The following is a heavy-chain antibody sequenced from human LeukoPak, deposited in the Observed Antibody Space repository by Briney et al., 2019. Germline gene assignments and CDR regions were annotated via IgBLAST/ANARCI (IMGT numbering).Heavy chain of an antibody. CDR1: GYSFTSYW. CDR3: VRRCGRYGGNSGELDY. V-gene: IGHV5-51*01. D-gene: IGHD4-23*01. Sequence: GESLKISCKGSGYSFTSYWIGWVRQMPGTGLEWMGNIYPGDSDTAYSPSFQSQVTISADKSITTAYLQWSSLKASDTAMYYCVRRCGRYGGNSGELDYWGQGTLISVSS. CDR2: IYPGDSDT. J-gene: IGHJ4*02.